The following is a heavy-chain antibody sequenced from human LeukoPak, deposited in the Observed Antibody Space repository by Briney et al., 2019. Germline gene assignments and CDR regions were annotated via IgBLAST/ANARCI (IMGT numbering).Heavy chain of an antibody. CDR1: GFMFNGYS. D-gene: IGHD2-15*01. CDR2: ISGGSDYI. CDR3: ARMWRYCSGGSCYYFDY. V-gene: IGHV3-21*01. J-gene: IGHJ4*02. Sequence: GGSLRLSCAASGFMFNGYSMTWVRQAPGKGLEWVSYISGGSDYIYYTDSVKGRFTISRDNSKNTLYLQMNSLRAEDTAVYYCARMWRYCSGGSCYYFDYWGQGTLVTVSS.